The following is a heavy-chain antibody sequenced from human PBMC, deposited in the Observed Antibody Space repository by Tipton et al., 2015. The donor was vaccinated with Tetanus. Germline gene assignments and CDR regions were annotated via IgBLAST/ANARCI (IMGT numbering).Heavy chain of an antibody. CDR3: ARGMSFDP. Sequence: SLRLSCAASGFTFSSFWINWVRQAPGKGLEGVAKINQDGSAKDYADSVKGRFSISRDNAKNSLYLQMNSLRVDDTAVYYCARGMSFDPWGQGTLVTVSS. V-gene: IGHV3-7*01. CDR2: INQDGSAK. J-gene: IGHJ5*02. CDR1: GFTFSSFW.